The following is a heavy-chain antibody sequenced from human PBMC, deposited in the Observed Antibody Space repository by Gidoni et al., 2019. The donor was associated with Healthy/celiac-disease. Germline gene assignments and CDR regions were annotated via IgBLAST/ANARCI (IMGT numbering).Heavy chain of an antibody. D-gene: IGHD2-21*01. CDR1: GYTFTSCY. Sequence: QVQLVQSGAEVKKPGASVQVSCKASGYTFTSCYMPWVRHAPGQGLEWMGIINPSGGRTSDEQKFQGRVTMTRETSTSTVYMELSSLRSEDTAVYYCARDMVLSVVGDSPPPHWFDPWGQGTLVTVSS. CDR3: ARDMVLSVVGDSPPPHWFDP. CDR2: INPSGGRT. J-gene: IGHJ5*02. V-gene: IGHV1-46*01.